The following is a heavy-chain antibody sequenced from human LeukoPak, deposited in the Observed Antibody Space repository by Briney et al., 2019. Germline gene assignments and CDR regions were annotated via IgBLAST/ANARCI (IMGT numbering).Heavy chain of an antibody. CDR1: GYTFTSYG. CDR2: ISAYNGNT. CDR3: ARDRQYYDISTGYLYYFDY. D-gene: IGHD3-9*01. Sequence: GASVKVSCKASGYTFTSYGISWVRQAPGQGLEWMGWISAYNGNTNYAQKLQGRVTMTTDTSTSTAYMELRSLRSDDTAVYYCARDRQYYDISTGYLYYFDYWGQGTLVTVSS. J-gene: IGHJ4*02. V-gene: IGHV1-18*01.